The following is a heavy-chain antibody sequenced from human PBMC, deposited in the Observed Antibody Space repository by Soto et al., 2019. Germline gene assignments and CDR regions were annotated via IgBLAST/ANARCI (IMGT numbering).Heavy chain of an antibody. CDR2: IYYSGST. D-gene: IGHD6-19*01. J-gene: IGHJ4*02. CDR1: GGSISSSSYY. V-gene: IGHV4-39*01. Sequence: SETLSLTCTVSGGSISSSSYYWGWIRQPPGKGLEWIGSIYYSGSTYYNPSLKSRVTISVDTSKNQFSLRLSSVTAADTGVYYCARQQWRATHTPYYFDYWGQGTQVTVSS. CDR3: ARQQWRATHTPYYFDY.